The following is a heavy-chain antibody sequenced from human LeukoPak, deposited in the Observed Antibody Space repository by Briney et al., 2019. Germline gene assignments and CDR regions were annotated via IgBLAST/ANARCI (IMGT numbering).Heavy chain of an antibody. CDR3: ARDLQWGTGDAFDI. Sequence: PSETLSLTCTVSGDSISGYYWSWIRQPPGKGLESIGYIHYGGSTNYNPSLKSRVTISVDTSKNQFSLKLSSVTAADTAVYYCARDLQWGTGDAFDIWGQGTMVTVSS. J-gene: IGHJ3*02. D-gene: IGHD3-10*01. CDR2: IHYGGST. V-gene: IGHV4-59*01. CDR1: GDSISGYY.